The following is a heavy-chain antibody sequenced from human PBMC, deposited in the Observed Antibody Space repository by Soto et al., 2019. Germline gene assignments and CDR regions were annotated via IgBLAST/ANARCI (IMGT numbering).Heavy chain of an antibody. J-gene: IGHJ4*02. Sequence: QITLKESGPTLVKPTQTLTLTCTLSGFSRSPSGVGVGWIRQSPGKALEWLALIYWDDDKRYSPSLNSRLTINKDNSKNQVVLTITNRDPVDTATYYCAHRRYGNDFDSWGQGTLVTVSS. CDR3: AHRRYGNDFDS. D-gene: IGHD1-1*01. V-gene: IGHV2-5*02. CDR1: GFSRSPSGVG. CDR2: IYWDDDK.